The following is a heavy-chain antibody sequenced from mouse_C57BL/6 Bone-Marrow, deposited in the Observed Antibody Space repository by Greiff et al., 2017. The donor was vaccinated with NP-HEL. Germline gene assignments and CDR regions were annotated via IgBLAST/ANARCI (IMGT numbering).Heavy chain of an antibody. CDR2: INPNNGGT. Sequence: EVQLQQSGPELVKPGASVKISCKASGYTFTDYYMNWVKQSHGKSLEWIGDINPNNGGTSYNQKFKGKATLTVDKSSSTAYMELRSLTSEDSAVYYCPRWPFFRYFDVWGTGTTVTVSS. J-gene: IGHJ1*03. V-gene: IGHV1-26*01. CDR3: PRWPFFRYFDV. CDR1: GYTFTDYY.